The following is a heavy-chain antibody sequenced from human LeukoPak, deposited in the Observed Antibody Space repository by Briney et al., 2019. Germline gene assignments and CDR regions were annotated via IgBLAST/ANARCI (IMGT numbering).Heavy chain of an antibody. Sequence: ASVKVSCKASGGTFSSYAISWVRQAPGQGLEWMGRIIPILGIANYAQKFQGRVTITADKSTSTAYMELSSLRSEGTAVYYCASSHSSGWYGYAFDIWGQGTMVTVSS. D-gene: IGHD6-19*01. CDR2: IIPILGIA. J-gene: IGHJ3*02. CDR3: ASSHSSGWYGYAFDI. CDR1: GGTFSSYA. V-gene: IGHV1-69*04.